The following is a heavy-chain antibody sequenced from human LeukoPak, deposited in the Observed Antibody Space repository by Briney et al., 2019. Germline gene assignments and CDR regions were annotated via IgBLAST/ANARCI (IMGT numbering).Heavy chain of an antibody. CDR2: IYYSGST. J-gene: IGHJ3*02. CDR3: ARDSIYGGNSNAFGI. CDR1: GGSISSYY. D-gene: IGHD4-23*01. V-gene: IGHV4-59*01. Sequence: SETLSLTCTVSGGSISSYYWSWIRQPPGKGLEWIGYIYYSGSTNYNPSLKSRVTISVDTSKNQFSLKLSSVTAADTAVYYCARDSIYGGNSNAFGIWGQGTMDTVSS.